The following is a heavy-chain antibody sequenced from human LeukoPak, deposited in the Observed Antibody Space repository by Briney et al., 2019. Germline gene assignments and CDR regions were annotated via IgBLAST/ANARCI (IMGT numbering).Heavy chain of an antibody. V-gene: IGHV3-30*18. J-gene: IGHJ4*02. CDR3: AKPLVGTSFDY. CDR1: GFTFSNYD. Sequence: PGGSLRLSCAASGFTFSNYDMYWVRQAPGKGLEWVAAISYDGGNKDYGDSVKGRFTISRDNSKNTLYLQMNSLRAEDTAVYYCAKPLVGTSFDYWGQGTLVTVSS. D-gene: IGHD3-9*01. CDR2: ISYDGGNK.